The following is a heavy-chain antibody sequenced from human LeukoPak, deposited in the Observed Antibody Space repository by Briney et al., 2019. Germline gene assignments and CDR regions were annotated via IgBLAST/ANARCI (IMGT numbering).Heavy chain of an antibody. CDR1: GFTFSNAW. Sequence: NPGGSLRLSCAASGFTFSNAWMTWVRQAPGKGLEWIGRIKTNTNGGTTDYAAPVKDRFTISRDDSKNTLYLEMDSLRTEDTAIYYCTTGNVVLQWLPHRWGQGTLVTVSS. CDR2: IKTNTNGGTT. D-gene: IGHD5-12*01. J-gene: IGHJ4*02. CDR3: TTGNVVLQWLPHR. V-gene: IGHV3-15*01.